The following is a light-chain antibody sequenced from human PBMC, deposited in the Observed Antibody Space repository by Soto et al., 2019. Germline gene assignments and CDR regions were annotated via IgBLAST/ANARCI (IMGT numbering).Light chain of an antibody. V-gene: IGKV3-11*01. Sequence: EIVLIQSPATLSLSPGERATLSCRASQSVGSYLAWYQHKPGQAPRLLISDASNRATGIPARFSGSGSETAFTLTISSLEPEDSAVYYCQQRSNWPSLTFGGGTKVEIK. CDR1: QSVGSY. J-gene: IGKJ4*01. CDR2: DAS. CDR3: QQRSNWPSLT.